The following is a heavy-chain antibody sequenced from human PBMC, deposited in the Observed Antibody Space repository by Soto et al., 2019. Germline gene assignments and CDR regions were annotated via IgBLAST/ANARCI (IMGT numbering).Heavy chain of an antibody. D-gene: IGHD5-18*01. CDR3: AREGRGYSYGS. CDR1: GFTFSSYS. J-gene: IGHJ4*02. CDR2: ISSSSSTI. V-gene: IGHV3-48*01. Sequence: GGSLRLSCSASGFTFSSYSINLVRQAPGKGLEWVSHISSSSSTIYYADSVKGRFTISRDNAKNSLYLQMNSLRAEDTAVYYCAREGRGYSYGSWGQGTLVTVSS.